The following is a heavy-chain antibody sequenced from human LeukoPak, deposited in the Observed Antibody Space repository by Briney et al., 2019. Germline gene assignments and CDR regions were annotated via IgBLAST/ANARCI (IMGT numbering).Heavy chain of an antibody. J-gene: IGHJ4*02. CDR3: AKTRGYFDY. V-gene: IGHV3-30*02. CDR1: GFTFSSYG. D-gene: IGHD3-10*01. CDR2: IRYDGSNK. Sequence: PGGSLRLSCAASGFTFSSYGMHWVRQAPGKGLEWVACIRYDGSNKYYADSVKGRFTISRDNSKNTLYLQMNSLRAEDTAVYYCAKTRGYFDYWGQGTLVTVSS.